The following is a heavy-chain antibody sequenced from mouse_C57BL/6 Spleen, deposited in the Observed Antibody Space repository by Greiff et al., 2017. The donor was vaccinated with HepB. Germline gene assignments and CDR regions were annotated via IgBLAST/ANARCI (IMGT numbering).Heavy chain of an antibody. CDR3: ARSGYYYYFDY. Sequence: QVHVKQPGAELVKPGASVKLSCKASGYTFTSYWMHWVKQRPGQGLEWIGMIHPNSGSTNYNEKFKSKATLTVDKSSSTAYMQLSSLTSEDSAVYYCARSGYYYYFDYWGQGTTLTVSS. D-gene: IGHD1-1*01. CDR2: IHPNSGST. J-gene: IGHJ2*01. CDR1: GYTFTSYW. V-gene: IGHV1-64*01.